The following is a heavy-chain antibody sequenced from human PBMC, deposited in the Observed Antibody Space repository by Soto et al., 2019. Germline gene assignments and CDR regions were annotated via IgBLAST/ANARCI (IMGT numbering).Heavy chain of an antibody. V-gene: IGHV1-18*01. J-gene: IGHJ4*02. Sequence: QVQLVQSGAEVKKPGASVKVSCKASGYTFTSYGISWVRQAPGQGLEWMGWISAYNGNKNYAQKLQGRVTMTTDTSTSTAYMELRSLRSDDTAVYYCASFYCSSTSCHLARKDYWGQGTLVTVSS. D-gene: IGHD2-2*01. CDR1: GYTFTSYG. CDR3: ASFYCSSTSCHLARKDY. CDR2: ISAYNGNK.